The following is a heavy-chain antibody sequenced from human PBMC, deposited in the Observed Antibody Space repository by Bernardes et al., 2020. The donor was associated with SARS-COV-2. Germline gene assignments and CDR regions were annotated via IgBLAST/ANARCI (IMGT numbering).Heavy chain of an antibody. CDR3: AKDILESGSSFDY. V-gene: IGHV3-23*01. J-gene: IGHJ4*02. Sequence: GSPRRSYAASGFTFSRYGMSWVRQAPGKGLEWVSIISGTSGNTYYADSVKGRFTISRDNSQNRLYLQMNSLRAEDTAVYYCAKDILESGSSFDYWGQGTLVTVSS. D-gene: IGHD6-6*01. CDR1: GFTFSRYG. CDR2: ISGTSGNT.